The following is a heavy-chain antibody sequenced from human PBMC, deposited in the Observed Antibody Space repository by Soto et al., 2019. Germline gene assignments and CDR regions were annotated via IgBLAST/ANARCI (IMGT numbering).Heavy chain of an antibody. CDR2: LTAYNANT. D-gene: IGHD1-26*01. CDR1: GYTFTSYG. J-gene: IGHJ4*02. CDR3: ARGDGSYYDY. Sequence: QVQLVQSGTEVKEPGASVKVSCKTSGYTFTSYGLTWVRQAPGQGLEWMGWLTAYNANTNYAQKLQGRVTVTTDTSTSTAYMELRSLRSDDTAVYYCARGDGSYYDYWGQGTLVTVSS. V-gene: IGHV1-18*01.